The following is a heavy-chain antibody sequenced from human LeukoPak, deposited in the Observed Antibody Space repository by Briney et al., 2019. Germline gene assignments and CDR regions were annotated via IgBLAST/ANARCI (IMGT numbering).Heavy chain of an antibody. D-gene: IGHD2-21*01. V-gene: IGHV3-66*01. CDR2: IYSGGST. CDR1: GFTVSSNY. Sequence: GGSLRLSCAASGFTVSSNYMSWVRQAPGKGLEWVPVIYSGGSTYYADSVKGRFTISRDNSKNTLYLQMNSLRAEDTAVYYCARGVVVIADDAFDIWGQGTMVTVSS. J-gene: IGHJ3*02. CDR3: ARGVVVIADDAFDI.